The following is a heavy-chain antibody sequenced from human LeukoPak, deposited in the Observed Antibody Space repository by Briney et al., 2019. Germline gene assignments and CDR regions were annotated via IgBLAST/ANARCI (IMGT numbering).Heavy chain of an antibody. D-gene: IGHD2-15*01. CDR2: IYYSGTT. Sequence: SETLSLTCTVSGSSISSYYWGWIRQPPGKGLEWIGYIYYSGTTNYNPSLKSRVTISVDTSKNQFSLKLSSVTAADTAVYYCARPGEAGGSWNYYYYMDVWGKGTTVTISS. CDR1: GSSISSYY. J-gene: IGHJ6*03. V-gene: IGHV4-59*08. CDR3: ARPGEAGGSWNYYYYMDV.